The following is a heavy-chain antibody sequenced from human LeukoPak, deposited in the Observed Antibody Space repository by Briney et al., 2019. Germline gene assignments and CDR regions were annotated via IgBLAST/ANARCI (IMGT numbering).Heavy chain of an antibody. D-gene: IGHD3-3*01. J-gene: IGHJ4*02. V-gene: IGHV3-74*01. CDR1: GFTFSSYS. Sequence: GGSLRLSCAASGFTFSSYSMNWVRQAPGKGLVWVSRINSDGSSTSYADSVKGRFTISRDNAKNTLYLQMNSLRAEDTAVYYCARSPPTIFGVVIILDYWGQGTLVTVSS. CDR3: ARSPPTIFGVVIILDY. CDR2: INSDGSST.